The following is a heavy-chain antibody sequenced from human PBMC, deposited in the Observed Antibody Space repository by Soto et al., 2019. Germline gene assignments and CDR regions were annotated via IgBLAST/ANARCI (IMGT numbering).Heavy chain of an antibody. CDR3: ASGPTVTTGYYFDY. CDR1: GDSISSGGHY. Sequence: SETLSLTCTVSGDSISSGGHYWSWIRQHPGKRPEWIGYISYSGIAYYNPSLKSRVTISVDTSKNQFSLKLSSVTAADTAVYYCASGPTVTTGYYFDYWGHGTLVTVSS. J-gene: IGHJ4*01. V-gene: IGHV4-39*01. D-gene: IGHD4-17*01. CDR2: ISYSGIA.